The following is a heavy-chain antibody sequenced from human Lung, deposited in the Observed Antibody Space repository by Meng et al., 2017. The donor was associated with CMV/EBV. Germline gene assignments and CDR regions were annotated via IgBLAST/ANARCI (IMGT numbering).Heavy chain of an antibody. Sequence: GESLKISCAASGFTFSSYWMHWVRQAPGKGLVWVSRISSDGSSTIYADSVKGRFTISRDNAKNTLYLQMNSLRGEDTAVYYCARHRADYYFDYWGQGTRVTVSS. CDR2: ISSDGSST. CDR3: ARHRADYYFDY. CDR1: GFTFSSYW. V-gene: IGHV3-74*01. D-gene: IGHD2-21*02. J-gene: IGHJ4*02.